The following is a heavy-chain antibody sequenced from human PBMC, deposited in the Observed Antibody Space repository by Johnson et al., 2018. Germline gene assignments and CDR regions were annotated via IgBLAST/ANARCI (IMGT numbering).Heavy chain of an antibody. CDR3: ARGFYSVTSGYYPDYDAFDI. CDR1: GGTFSNFA. Sequence: QVQLVESGAEVKKPGSSVKVSCKASGGTFSNFAFSWVRQAPGQGLEWMGGIIPIFGTANYAQKFQGRVTITADGSTTADMELSSLTTEDTAVYYCARGFYSVTSGYYPDYDAFDIWGQGTMVTVSS. CDR2: IIPIFGTA. D-gene: IGHD3-22*01. V-gene: IGHV1-69*01. J-gene: IGHJ3*02.